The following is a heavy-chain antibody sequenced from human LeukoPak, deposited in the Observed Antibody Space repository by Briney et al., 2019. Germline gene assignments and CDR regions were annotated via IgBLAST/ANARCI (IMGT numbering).Heavy chain of an antibody. V-gene: IGHV1-2*02. CDR2: INPNSGGT. CDR1: GYTFTGYY. CDR3: ARAPPDYYYYYYMDV. Sequence: GASVKVSCKASGYTFTGYYMHWVRQAPGQGLEWMGWINPNSGGTNYAQKFQGRVTMTRDTSISTAYMELSRLRSDDTAVYYCARAPPDYYYYYYMDVWGKGTTVTISS. J-gene: IGHJ6*03.